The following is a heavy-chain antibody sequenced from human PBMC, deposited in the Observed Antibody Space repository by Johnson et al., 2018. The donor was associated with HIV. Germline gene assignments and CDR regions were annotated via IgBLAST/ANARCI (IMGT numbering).Heavy chain of an antibody. J-gene: IGHJ3*02. D-gene: IGHD2-21*02. V-gene: IGHV3-7*01. CDR3: AKDLVVTAPGAFDI. CDR2: IKQDGSEK. CDR1: GFTFSSYW. Sequence: MMLVESGGGLVQPGGSLRLSCAASGFTFSSYWMSWVRQAPRKGLEWVANIKQDGSEKYYVDSVKGRFTISRDNAKNSLYLQMNSLRAEDTAVYYCAKDLVVTAPGAFDIWGQGTMVTVSS.